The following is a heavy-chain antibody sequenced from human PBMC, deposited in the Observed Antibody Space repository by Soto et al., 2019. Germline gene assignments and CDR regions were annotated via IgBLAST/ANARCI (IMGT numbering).Heavy chain of an antibody. V-gene: IGHV4-59*01. J-gene: IGHJ6*02. CDR3: ARATGGSYYDILTGRSIKPSHYYGMDV. Sequence: SETLSLTCTVSGGSISSYYWSWIRQPPGKGLEWIGYIYYSGSTNYNPSLKSRVIISVDTSKNQFSLKLSSVTAADTAVYYCARATGGSYYDILTGRSIKPSHYYGMDVWGQGTTVTVSS. CDR1: GGSISSYY. CDR2: IYYSGST. D-gene: IGHD3-9*01.